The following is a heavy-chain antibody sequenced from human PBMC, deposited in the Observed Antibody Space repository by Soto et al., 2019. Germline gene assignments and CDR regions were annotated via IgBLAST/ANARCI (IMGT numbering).Heavy chain of an antibody. Sequence: ELQLVESGGGLVKPGGSLRLSCAASGFSFINAWMSWVRQAPGKGLEWVGRVKSKSGGGTTDYAAPVKGRFTISRDDSKNTLYLQMNSLKIEDTALYYCTDGMDVWGQGTTVTVSS. J-gene: IGHJ6*02. CDR3: TDGMDV. CDR2: VKSKSGGGTT. V-gene: IGHV3-15*01. CDR1: GFSFINAW.